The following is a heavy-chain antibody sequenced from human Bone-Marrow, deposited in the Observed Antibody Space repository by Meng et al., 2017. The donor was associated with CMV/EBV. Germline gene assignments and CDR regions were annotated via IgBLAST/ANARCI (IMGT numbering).Heavy chain of an antibody. V-gene: IGHV3-64*02. CDR2: IHSNGGTT. J-gene: IGHJ4*02. CDR3: AKDLPGEN. CDR1: GFIFSSHA. D-gene: IGHD3-10*01. Sequence: GGSLRLSCAASGFIFSSHAMHWVRQAPGKGLEHVSAIHSNGGTTYYADSVKGRFTISRDNSKNTLYLQMGSLRAEDMAVYYCAKDLPGENWGQGTLVTVSS.